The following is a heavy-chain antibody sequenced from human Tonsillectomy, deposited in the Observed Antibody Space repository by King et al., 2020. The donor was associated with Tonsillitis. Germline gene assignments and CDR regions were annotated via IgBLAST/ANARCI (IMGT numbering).Heavy chain of an antibody. Sequence: VQLVESGGGLVQPGGSLRLSCVASGFTFSSYWMTWVRQAPGKGLEWVASIKADVSDKYFVDSVKGRFTISRDHAKNLLYLQMNSLRADDTAVYYCARDGGGGWYSDYWGQGTLVTVSS. CDR1: GFTFSSYW. CDR3: ARDGGGGWYSDY. D-gene: IGHD6-19*01. J-gene: IGHJ4*02. V-gene: IGHV3-7*01. CDR2: IKADVSDK.